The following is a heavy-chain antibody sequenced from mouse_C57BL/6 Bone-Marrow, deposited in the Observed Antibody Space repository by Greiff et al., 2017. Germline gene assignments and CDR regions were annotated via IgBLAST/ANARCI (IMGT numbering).Heavy chain of an antibody. CDR2: ISSGGSYN. V-gene: IGHV5-6*01. J-gene: IGHJ3*01. CDR3: ARRGITAFDY. Sequence: EVHLVESGGDLVKPGGSLKLSCAASGFTFSSYGMSWVRQTPDKRLEWVATISSGGSYNSYPDSVKGRFTISRDNAKNNLYLQMSSLKSEDTDMYYCARRGITAFDYWGQGTLVTVSA. D-gene: IGHD2-4*01. CDR1: GFTFSSYG.